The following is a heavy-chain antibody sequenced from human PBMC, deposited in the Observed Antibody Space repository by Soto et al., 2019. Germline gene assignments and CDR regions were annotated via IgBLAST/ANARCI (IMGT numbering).Heavy chain of an antibody. D-gene: IGHD6-13*01. CDR3: ARESAGYSSSWYLDY. J-gene: IGHJ4*02. V-gene: IGHV4-30-4*01. Sequence: PSETLSLTCTVSGGSISSGDYYWSWIRQPPGKGLEWIGYIYYSGSTYYNPSLKSRVTISVDTSKNQFSLKLSSVTAADTAVYYCARESAGYSSSWYLDYWGQGTLVTVSS. CDR2: IYYSGST. CDR1: GGSISSGDYY.